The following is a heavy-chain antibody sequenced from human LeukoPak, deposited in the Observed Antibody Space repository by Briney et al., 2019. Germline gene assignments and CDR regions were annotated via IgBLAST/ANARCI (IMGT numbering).Heavy chain of an antibody. D-gene: IGHD2-15*01. CDR1: GFTFSRDS. CDR3: VRDNPRCCGVVPANIDDY. CDR2: INGGSSPI. V-gene: IGHV3-48*01. J-gene: IGHJ4*02. Sequence: GGSRRLSCAASGFTFSRDSMNWVRQAPGKGLEWVSYINGGSSPIYYADSVRGRFTISRDNAKNSLYLQMNSLRAEDTAVYYCVRDNPRCCGVVPANIDDYWGQGTLVTVSS.